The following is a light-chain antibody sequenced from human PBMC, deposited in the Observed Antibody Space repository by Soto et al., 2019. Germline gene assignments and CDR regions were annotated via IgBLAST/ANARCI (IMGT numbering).Light chain of an antibody. CDR1: RSNIGAGFD. CDR3: QSYDISLTGFWI. J-gene: IGLJ2*01. CDR2: GNS. Sequence: QAVVTQPPSVSGAPGQRDTISCTGSRSNIGAGFDVHWYQQLPGTVPKLLIYGNSRRPSGVPDRFSGSKSGTSASLAITGLQAEDEAHYYCQSYDISLTGFWIFGGGTKLTVL. V-gene: IGLV1-40*01.